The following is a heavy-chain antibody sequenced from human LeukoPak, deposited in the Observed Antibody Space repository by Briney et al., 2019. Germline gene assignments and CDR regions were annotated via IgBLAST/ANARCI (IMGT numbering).Heavy chain of an antibody. CDR3: AKDHYYDGRGQVAVDY. CDR1: GFTFDDYA. CDR2: ISWNSGSI. Sequence: GRSLRLSCAASGFTFDDYAMRWVRQAPGKGLEWVSGISWNSGSIGYADSVKGRFTISRDNAKNSLYLQMNSLRAEDTALYYCAKDHYYDGRGQVAVDYWGQGTLVTVSS. J-gene: IGHJ4*02. D-gene: IGHD3-22*01. V-gene: IGHV3-9*01.